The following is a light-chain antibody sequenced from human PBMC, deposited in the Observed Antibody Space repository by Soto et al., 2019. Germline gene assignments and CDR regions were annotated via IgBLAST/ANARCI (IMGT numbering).Light chain of an antibody. CDR3: QHYVTSLTT. CDR1: QSVTSNY. Sequence: EIVLTQCPGTLSLSPGERATLSCGASQSVTSNYLAWYQQKPGQAPRLLIFGASIRVTGIPDRFIGSGSGTHFTLTISRLEPEDFAVYYCQHYVTSLTTFGQGTKVEVK. V-gene: IGKV3-20*01. CDR2: GAS. J-gene: IGKJ1*01.